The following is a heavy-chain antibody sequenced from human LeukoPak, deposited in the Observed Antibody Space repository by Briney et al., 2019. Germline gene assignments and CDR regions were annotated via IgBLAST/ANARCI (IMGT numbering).Heavy chain of an antibody. D-gene: IGHD3-10*01. J-gene: IGHJ6*03. Sequence: GGSLRLSCAASGFTFSSYWMSWLRQAPGKGLEWVTNIKQDGSEKYYVDSVKGRFTISRDNAKNSMYLQMNSLRAEDTAVYDCARDQKYGSEKKYYYYMDVWGKGTTVTVSS. CDR3: ARDQKYGSEKKYYYYMDV. CDR1: GFTFSSYW. CDR2: IKQDGSEK. V-gene: IGHV3-7*01.